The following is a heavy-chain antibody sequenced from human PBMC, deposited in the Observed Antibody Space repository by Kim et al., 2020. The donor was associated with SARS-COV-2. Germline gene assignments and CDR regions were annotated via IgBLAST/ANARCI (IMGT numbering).Heavy chain of an antibody. J-gene: IGHJ4*02. CDR3: ARDQRIARGYFDY. V-gene: IGHV3-11*01. Sequence: YADSVKGRFTISRDNAKNSLYLQMNSLRAEDTAVYYCARDQRIARGYFDYWGQGTLVTVSS. D-gene: IGHD6-6*01.